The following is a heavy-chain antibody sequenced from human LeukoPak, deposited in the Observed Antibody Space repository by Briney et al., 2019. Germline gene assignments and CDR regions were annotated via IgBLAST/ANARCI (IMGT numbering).Heavy chain of an antibody. CDR2: INHSGST. CDR3: ARGRIPRYYGSGSYPRWFDP. J-gene: IGHJ5*02. Sequence: SETLSLTCTVSGYSISSGYYWGWIRQPPGKGLEWIGEINHSGSTNYNPSLKSRVTISVDTSKNQFSLKLSSVTAADTAVYYCARGRIPRYYGSGSYPRWFDPWGQGTLVTVSS. CDR1: GYSISSGYY. V-gene: IGHV4-38-2*02. D-gene: IGHD3-10*01.